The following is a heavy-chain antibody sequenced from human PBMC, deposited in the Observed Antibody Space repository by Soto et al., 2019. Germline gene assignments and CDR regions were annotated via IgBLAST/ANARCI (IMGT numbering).Heavy chain of an antibody. Sequence: SETLSLTCSVSGGSITSYYWGWIRRPPGKGLEWIGYISYSGSTNYNPSLKSRVTISAATSKNQFSLRLNSVTAADTAVYYCARSNDYGDSLTYFDYWGQGTLVTVSS. CDR3: ARSNDYGDSLTYFDY. D-gene: IGHD4-17*01. CDR1: GGSITSYY. J-gene: IGHJ4*02. V-gene: IGHV4-59*01. CDR2: ISYSGST.